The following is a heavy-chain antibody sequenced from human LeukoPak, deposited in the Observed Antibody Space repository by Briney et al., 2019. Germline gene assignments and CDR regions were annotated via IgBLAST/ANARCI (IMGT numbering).Heavy chain of an antibody. CDR1: GGSTNSYY. V-gene: IGHV4-59*01. CDR2: VAYSGST. D-gene: IGHD5-12*01. CDR3: ARTVSGYYFNA. Sequence: PSETLSLTCTVSGGSTNSYYWSWIRQSPGKGPEWIGYVAYSGSTNYNPSHKSRVTISLDTSKNQFSLKLSSVTAADTAVYYCARTVSGYYFNAWGPGTLVTVSS. J-gene: IGHJ5*02.